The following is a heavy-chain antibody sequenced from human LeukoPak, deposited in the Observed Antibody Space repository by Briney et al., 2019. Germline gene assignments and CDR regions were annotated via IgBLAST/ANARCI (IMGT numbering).Heavy chain of an antibody. J-gene: IGHJ2*01. V-gene: IGHV3-13*01. CDR1: GFTFRRYD. CDR3: ARDRHDYGDHTGAYWFFDL. D-gene: IGHD4/OR15-4a*01. CDR2: IGTAGDT. Sequence: GGSLRLSCAASGFTFRRYDMHWVRQAPGRGLEWVSAIGTAGDTYYPGSVKGRFTISRENAENSVYLQMNNLRAEDTAVYYCARDRHDYGDHTGAYWFFDLWGRGTLVTVSS.